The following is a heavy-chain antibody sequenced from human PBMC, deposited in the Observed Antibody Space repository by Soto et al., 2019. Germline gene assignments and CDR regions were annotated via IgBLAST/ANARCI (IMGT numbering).Heavy chain of an antibody. J-gene: IGHJ4*02. CDR1: GGSISNYY. CDR2: IYFSGST. CDR3: ARRYGGAVDY. D-gene: IGHD3-10*01. Sequence: QVQLQESGPGLVKPSETLSLTCTVSGGSISNYYWSWIRQPPGKGLEWIGYIYFSGSTNYNPSLKSRGTLSVDTPKNQFSLKLSSVTAADTAVYYCARRYGGAVDYWGQGTLVTVSS. V-gene: IGHV4-59*08.